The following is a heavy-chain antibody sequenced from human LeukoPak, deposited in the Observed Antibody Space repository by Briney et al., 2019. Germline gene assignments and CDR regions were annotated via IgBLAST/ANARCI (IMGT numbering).Heavy chain of an antibody. J-gene: IGHJ4*02. D-gene: IGHD2-2*01. CDR2: ISNDGSNT. CDR1: GFTLSSFG. CDR3: AKPLPSSPWSYYFDY. V-gene: IGHV3-30*18. Sequence: GGSLRLSCAASGFTLSSFGMHWVRQAPGKGLEWVAVISNDGSNTFYSDSVKGRFTISRDNSKNTLFLQMDSLRAEDTAVYYCAKPLPSSPWSYYFDYWGQGTMVTVSS.